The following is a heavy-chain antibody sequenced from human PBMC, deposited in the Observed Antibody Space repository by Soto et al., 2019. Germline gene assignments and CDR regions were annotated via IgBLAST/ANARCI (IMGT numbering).Heavy chain of an antibody. CDR2: IIPIVTTP. V-gene: IGHV1-69*06. CDR3: ALVGYNFAIRYHYYGMEV. Sequence: QVRLVQSGAEVKKPGSSVKVSCEASGGTFSSYAVTWVRQAPGQGLEWMGGIIPIVTTPNYAQKFQGRLTIYADKSASTSYMELSSLRSEDTGVYFCALVGYNFAIRYHYYGMEVWGQGTTVIVSS. CDR1: GGTFSSYA. J-gene: IGHJ6*02. D-gene: IGHD1-1*01.